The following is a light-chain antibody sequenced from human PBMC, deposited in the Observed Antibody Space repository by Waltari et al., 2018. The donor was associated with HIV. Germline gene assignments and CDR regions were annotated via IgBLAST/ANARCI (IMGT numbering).Light chain of an antibody. V-gene: IGLV1-47*01. CDR1: SSNFGSNY. J-gene: IGLJ3*02. Sequence: QSVLTQPPSASGTPGQGVTISCVGDSSNFGSNYVYWYQQLPGTAPKVLIYRNNQRPSGVPGRFSGSKSGASASLTISGLRSADEAVYFCATRDGSLKVFGGGTKLTVL. CDR3: ATRDGSLKV. CDR2: RNN.